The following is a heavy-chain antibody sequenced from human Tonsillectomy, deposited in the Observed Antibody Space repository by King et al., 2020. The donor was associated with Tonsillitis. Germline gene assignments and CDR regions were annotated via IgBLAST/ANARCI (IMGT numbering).Heavy chain of an antibody. CDR2: ISGSGGSP. CDR3: AKTTRLEDYYYGMDV. CDR1: GFTFSSYA. V-gene: IGHV3-23*04. Sequence: VQLVESGGGLVQPGGSLRLSCASSGFTFSSYAMSGVRQAPGKGLEWVSAISGSGGSPYYADSVMGRFTISRDNSKNTLYLQMNSLRAEDTAVYYCAKTTRLEDYYYGMDVWGQGTTVTVSS. J-gene: IGHJ6*02. D-gene: IGHD1-1*01.